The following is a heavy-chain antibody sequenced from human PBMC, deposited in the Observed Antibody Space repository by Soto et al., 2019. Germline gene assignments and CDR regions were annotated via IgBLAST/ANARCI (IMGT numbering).Heavy chain of an antibody. CDR1: GFTFSSFG. D-gene: IGHD5-18*01. Sequence: QVQLVESGGGVVQPGRSLRLSCVGSGFTFSSFGMHWVRLAPGKGLQWVAAMSYDGRNKYYADSVKGRFTISRDDSKKTLVFQMDRRGPYGPGGIFRAKGGGLDTQCLQRPGICLRGQGTLVT. CDR2: MSYDGRNK. V-gene: IGHV3-30*18. CDR3: AKGGGLDTQCLQRPGICL. J-gene: IGHJ4*02.